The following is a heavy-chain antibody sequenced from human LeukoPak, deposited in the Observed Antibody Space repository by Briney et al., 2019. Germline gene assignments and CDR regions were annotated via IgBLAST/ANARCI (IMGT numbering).Heavy chain of an antibody. D-gene: IGHD6-6*01. V-gene: IGHV4-59*01. CDR3: AREVGYFGSSFDY. Sequence: SETLSLTCTVSGGSISSYYWSWIRQPPGKGLEWIGYIYYSGSTNYNPSLKSRVTTSVDTSKNQFSLKLSSVTAAVTAVYYCAREVGYFGSSFDYWGQGTLVTVSS. CDR2: IYYSGST. J-gene: IGHJ4*02. CDR1: GGSISSYY.